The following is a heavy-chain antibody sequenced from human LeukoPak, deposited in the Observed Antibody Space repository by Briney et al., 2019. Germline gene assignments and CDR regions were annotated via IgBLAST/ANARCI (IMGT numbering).Heavy chain of an antibody. V-gene: IGHV3-23*01. J-gene: IGHJ4*02. Sequence: GGSLRLSCAASGFTFSSYAMSWVRQAPGKGLEWVSAISGSGGSTYYADSVKGRFTISRDNSKNTLYLQMNSLRAEDTAVYYCAKGYLRLGELSLPPGVIDCWGQGTLVTVSS. CDR3: AKGYLRLGELSLPPGVIDC. CDR1: GFTFSSYA. CDR2: ISGSGGST. D-gene: IGHD3-16*02.